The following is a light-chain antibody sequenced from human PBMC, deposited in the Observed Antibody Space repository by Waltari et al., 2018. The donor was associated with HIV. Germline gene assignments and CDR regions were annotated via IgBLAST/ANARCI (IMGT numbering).Light chain of an antibody. CDR3: QAADSSGSYFV. V-gene: IGLV3-25*03. CDR2: KDS. Sequence: SYELTQPPSVSVSPGQTARITCPGHVFPNQYTFWYQQKSGQAPVLAVYKDSERRAGIPERFSGSSSGTTVTLFIDGVQAEDEADYYCQAADSSGSYFVFGTGTKVTVL. CDR1: VFPNQY. J-gene: IGLJ1*01.